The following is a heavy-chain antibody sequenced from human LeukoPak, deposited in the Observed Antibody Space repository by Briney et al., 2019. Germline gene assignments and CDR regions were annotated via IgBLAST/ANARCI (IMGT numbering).Heavy chain of an antibody. Sequence: ASVTVSCKASGGTFSSYAISWVRQAPGQGLEWMGGIIPIFGTANYAQKFQGRVTITADESTSTAYMELCSLRSEDTAVYYCAKAPLGYCSSTSCLGPFDPWGQGTLVTVSS. J-gene: IGHJ5*02. CDR1: GGTFSSYA. CDR2: IIPIFGTA. V-gene: IGHV1-69*13. D-gene: IGHD2-2*01. CDR3: AKAPLGYCSSTSCLGPFDP.